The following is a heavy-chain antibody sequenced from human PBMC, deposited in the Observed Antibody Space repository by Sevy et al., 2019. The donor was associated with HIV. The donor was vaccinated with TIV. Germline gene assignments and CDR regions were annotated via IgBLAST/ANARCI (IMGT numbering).Heavy chain of an antibody. D-gene: IGHD3-3*01. J-gene: IGHJ4*02. Sequence: GGSLRLSCAASGFTFSNAWMSWVRQAPGKGLEWVGRIKSKTDGGTTDYAAHVEGRFTISRDDSKNTLYLQMNSLKTVDAAVYYCTTDGGQTYYDFWIGYSKPDYWGQGTLVTVSS. CDR3: TTDGGQTYYDFWIGYSKPDY. CDR1: GFTFSNAW. CDR2: IKSKTDGGTT. V-gene: IGHV3-15*01.